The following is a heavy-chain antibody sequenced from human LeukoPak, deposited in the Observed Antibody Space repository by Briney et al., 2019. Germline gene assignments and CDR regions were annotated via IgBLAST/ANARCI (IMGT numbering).Heavy chain of an antibody. CDR3: ARDGNYDSSGYYSPFDY. Sequence: PGRSLRLSCAASGFTFSSYAVHWVRQAPGKGLEWVAVISYDGSNKYYADSVKGRFTISRDNSKNTLYLQMNSLRAEDTAVYYCARDGNYDSSGYYSPFDYWGQGTLVTVSS. V-gene: IGHV3-30*04. CDR2: ISYDGSNK. D-gene: IGHD3-22*01. J-gene: IGHJ4*02. CDR1: GFTFSSYA.